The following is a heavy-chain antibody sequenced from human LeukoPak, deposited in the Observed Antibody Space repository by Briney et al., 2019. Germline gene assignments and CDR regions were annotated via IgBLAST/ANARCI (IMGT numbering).Heavy chain of an antibody. CDR2: IYYSGST. CDR3: ARDTVTTYYYYLDV. V-gene: IGHV4-59*01. CDR1: GGSISSYY. J-gene: IGHJ6*03. Sequence: SETLSVTCTVSGGSISSYYWSWIRQPPGKGLEWIGYIYYSGSTNYNPSLKSRVTISVDTSKNQFSLKLSSVTAADTAVYYCARDTVTTYYYYLDVWGKGTTVTVSS. D-gene: IGHD4-11*01.